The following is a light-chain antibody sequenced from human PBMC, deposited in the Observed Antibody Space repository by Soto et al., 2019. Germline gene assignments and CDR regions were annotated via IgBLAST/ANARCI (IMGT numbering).Light chain of an antibody. J-gene: IGKJ4*01. V-gene: IGKV3-15*01. CDR1: QNVGST. CDR3: LQYDKWPPRLT. Sequence: EIVLTQSPPTLSLSPGERATLSCRASQNVGSTLAWYQQRSGQAPRLLIYGASKRATGVPAKFSGSGSGTEFTLTISSLQSEDFAVYCCLQYDKWPPRLTFGGGTKV. CDR2: GAS.